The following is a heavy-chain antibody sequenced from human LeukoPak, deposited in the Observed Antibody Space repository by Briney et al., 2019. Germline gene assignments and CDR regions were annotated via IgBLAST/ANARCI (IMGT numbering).Heavy chain of an antibody. D-gene: IGHD2-15*01. J-gene: IGHJ4*02. CDR2: SYYSGST. V-gene: IGHV4-39*01. Sequence: SETLSLTCTVSGGSISSTTYYWGWIHQPPGKGLEWNESSYYSGSTYYNPSLKSRVTISVDTSKNQFSLKLSSVTAADTAVYYCARHLLGYCSGGNCYYFDFWGQGTLVTVSS. CDR3: ARHLLGYCSGGNCYYFDF. CDR1: GGSISSTTYY.